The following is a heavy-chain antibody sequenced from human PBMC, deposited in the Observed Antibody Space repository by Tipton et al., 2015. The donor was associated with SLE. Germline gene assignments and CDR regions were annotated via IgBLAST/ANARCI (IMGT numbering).Heavy chain of an antibody. CDR1: GYSISSGY. D-gene: IGHD1-26*01. CDR3: ARTLGAIAHTVYDAFDI. Sequence: TLSLTCSVSGYSISSGYWGWIRQPPGKDLEWIATLHHSGSTYYNPSLKSRVTISIDTSKNQFSLRLTSVTAADTAVYYCARTLGAIAHTVYDAFDIWGQGKMVTVSS. CDR2: LHHSGST. V-gene: IGHV4-38-2*01. J-gene: IGHJ3*02.